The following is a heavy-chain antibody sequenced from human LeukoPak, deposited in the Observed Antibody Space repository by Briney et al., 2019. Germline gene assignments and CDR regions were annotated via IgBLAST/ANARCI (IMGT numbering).Heavy chain of an antibody. CDR2: IYSGGST. V-gene: IGHV3-66*01. Sequence: RGSPRLSCAASGFTVSSNYMTWVRQAPGKGLEWVSVIYSGGSTYYADSVKGRFTISRDNSKNTVYLQMNSLRAEDTAVYYCAREQYSEGPWGQGTPVTVSS. CDR3: AREQYSEGP. CDR1: GFTVSSNY. D-gene: IGHD4-11*01. J-gene: IGHJ5*02.